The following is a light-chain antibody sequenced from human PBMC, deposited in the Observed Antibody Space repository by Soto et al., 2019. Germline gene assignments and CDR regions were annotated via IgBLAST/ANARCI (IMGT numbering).Light chain of an antibody. J-gene: IGLJ2*01. Sequence: QSALTQPASVSGSPGQSITFSCTGSSSDVGGYNYVSWYQQHPGKAPKLMIYDVSNRPSGVSNRFSGSKSGNTASLTISGLQAEDEADYYCSSYTSSRGVVFGGGTQLTVL. CDR2: DVS. V-gene: IGLV2-14*01. CDR1: SSDVGGYNY. CDR3: SSYTSSRGVV.